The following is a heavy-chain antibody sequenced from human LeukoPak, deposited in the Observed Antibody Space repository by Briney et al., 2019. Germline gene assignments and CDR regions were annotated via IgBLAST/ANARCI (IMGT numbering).Heavy chain of an antibody. CDR2: IGITGDT. CDR1: GFTFSVYD. Sequence: PGGSLRLTCAASGFTFSVYDMHWVRHATGKGLEWVSVIGITGDTYYAGSVKGRFSISRENAKNSLYLQMNSLRAGDTAVYYCARAYRDYGLGNILYGLDVWGQGTTVTVSS. J-gene: IGHJ6*02. CDR3: ARAYRDYGLGNILYGLDV. V-gene: IGHV3-13*01. D-gene: IGHD3-10*01.